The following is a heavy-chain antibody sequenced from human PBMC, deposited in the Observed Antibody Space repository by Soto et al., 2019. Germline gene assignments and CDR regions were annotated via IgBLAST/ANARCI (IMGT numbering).Heavy chain of an antibody. D-gene: IGHD1-7*01. V-gene: IGHV4-30-4*01. CDR3: ARALSLNWNYPFDY. CDR2: IYYSGST. CDR1: GGSISSGDYY. J-gene: IGHJ4*02. Sequence: PSETLSLTCTVSGGSISSGDYYWSWIRQPPGKGLEWIGYIYYSGSTYYNPSLKSRVTISVDTSKNQFSLKLSSVTAADTAVYYCARALSLNWNYPFDYWGQGTLVTVSS.